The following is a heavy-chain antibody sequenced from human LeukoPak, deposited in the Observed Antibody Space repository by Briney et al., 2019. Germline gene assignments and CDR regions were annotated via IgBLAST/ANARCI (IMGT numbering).Heavy chain of an antibody. CDR3: ARVPYRSSSLSYFDY. CDR1: GFTFSSYW. J-gene: IGHJ4*02. Sequence: PGGSLRLSCAASGFTFSSYWMSWVRQAPGKGLEWVANIKQDGSEKYYVDSVKGRFTISRDNAKNSLYLQMNSLRAEDTAVYYCARVPYRSSSLSYFDYWGQGTLVTVSS. D-gene: IGHD6-6*01. V-gene: IGHV3-7*01. CDR2: IKQDGSEK.